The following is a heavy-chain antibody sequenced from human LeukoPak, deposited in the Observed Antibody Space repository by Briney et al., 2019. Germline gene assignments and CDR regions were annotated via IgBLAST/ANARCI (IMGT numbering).Heavy chain of an antibody. Sequence: ASVKVSCKASGYTFTSYYMHWVRQAPGQGLEWMGIINPSGGSTSYAQKFQGRVTMTRDMSTSTVYMELSSLRSEDTAVYYCAIMKAHCSGGSCYSDSFDYWGQGTLVTVSS. D-gene: IGHD2-15*01. CDR1: GYTFTSYY. CDR2: INPSGGST. CDR3: AIMKAHCSGGSCYSDSFDY. J-gene: IGHJ4*02. V-gene: IGHV1-46*01.